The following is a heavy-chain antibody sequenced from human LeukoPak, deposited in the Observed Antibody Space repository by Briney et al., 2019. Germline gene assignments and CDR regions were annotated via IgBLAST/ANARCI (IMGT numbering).Heavy chain of an antibody. CDR1: GGTFSSYA. D-gene: IGHD3-10*01. CDR3: ARGSYYGSGSPTYYYYGMDV. Sequence: ASVKVSCKASGGTFSSYAISWVRQAPGQGLGWMGRIIPILGIANYAQKFQGRVTITADKSTSTAYMELSSLRSEDTAVYYCARGSYYGSGSPTYYYYGMDVWGQGTTVTVSS. J-gene: IGHJ6*02. CDR2: IIPILGIA. V-gene: IGHV1-69*04.